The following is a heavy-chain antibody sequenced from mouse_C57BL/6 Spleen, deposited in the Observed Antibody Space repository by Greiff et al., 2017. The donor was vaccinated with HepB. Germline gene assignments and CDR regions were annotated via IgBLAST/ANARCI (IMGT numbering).Heavy chain of an antibody. CDR3: ARGSYGYAYYAMDY. CDR2: IDPEDGET. Sequence: EVKLLEPGAELVKPGASVKLSCTASGFNIKDYYMHWVKQRTEQGLEWIGRIDPEDGETKYAPIFQGKATITADTSSNTAYLQLSSLTSEDTAVYYGARGSYGYAYYAMDYWGQGTSVTVSS. V-gene: IGHV14-2*01. CDR1: GFNIKDYY. J-gene: IGHJ4*01. D-gene: IGHD2-2*01.